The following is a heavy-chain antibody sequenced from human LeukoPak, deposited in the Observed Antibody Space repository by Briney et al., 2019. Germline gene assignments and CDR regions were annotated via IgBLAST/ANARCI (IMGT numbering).Heavy chain of an antibody. J-gene: IGHJ4*02. CDR2: INPNSGGT. D-gene: IGHD5-24*01. V-gene: IGHV1-2*02. Sequence: GASVKVSCKASGYTFTGYYMHWVRQAPGQGLEWMGWINPNSGGTNYAQKFQGRVTMTRDTSISTAYMELSRLRSDDTAVYYCARGRYSYVRRDGYNLGYWGQGTLVTVSS. CDR3: ARGRYSYVRRDGYNLGY. CDR1: GYTFTGYY.